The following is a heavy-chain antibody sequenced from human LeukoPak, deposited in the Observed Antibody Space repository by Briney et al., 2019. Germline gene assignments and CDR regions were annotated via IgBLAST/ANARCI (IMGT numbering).Heavy chain of an antibody. J-gene: IGHJ4*02. Sequence: GRSLRLSCAASGFTFSNYAMHWVRQAPGKGLEYVSGISSKGYNTYYANSVKGRFTISRDKSKNTLYLQMGSLRAEDMAVYYCARDLYYGSGSDYNGLEYWGQGTLVTVSS. D-gene: IGHD3-10*01. CDR1: GFTFSNYA. V-gene: IGHV3-64*01. CDR2: ISSKGYNT. CDR3: ARDLYYGSGSDYNGLEY.